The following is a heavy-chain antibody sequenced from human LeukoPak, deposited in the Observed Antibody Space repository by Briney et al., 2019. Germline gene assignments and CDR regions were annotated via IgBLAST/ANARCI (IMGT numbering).Heavy chain of an antibody. CDR1: GGSISSYY. J-gene: IGHJ4*02. D-gene: IGHD3-10*01. CDR2: IYYSGST. V-gene: IGHV4-59*08. CDR3: ARHYSSGTYPLDY. Sequence: PSETLSLTCTVSGGSISSYYWSWIRQPPGKGLEWIGYIYYSGSTNYNPSLKSRVTISVDTSKNQFSLKLSSVTAADTAVYYCARHYSSGTYPLDYWGQGTLVTVSS.